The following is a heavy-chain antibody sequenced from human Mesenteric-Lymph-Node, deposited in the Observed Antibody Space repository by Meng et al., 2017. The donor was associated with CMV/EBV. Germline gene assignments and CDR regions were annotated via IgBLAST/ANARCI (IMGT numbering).Heavy chain of an antibody. Sequence: SLKISCAASGFIISSKYMTWVRQAPGKGLEWVSGISWNSGSIGYADSVKGRFTISRDNAKNSLYLQMNSLRAEDTALYYCAKDGGRDGYNFSLDYWGQGTLVTVSS. CDR3: AKDGGRDGYNFSLDY. CDR1: GFIISSKY. V-gene: IGHV3-9*01. CDR2: ISWNSGSI. D-gene: IGHD5-24*01. J-gene: IGHJ4*02.